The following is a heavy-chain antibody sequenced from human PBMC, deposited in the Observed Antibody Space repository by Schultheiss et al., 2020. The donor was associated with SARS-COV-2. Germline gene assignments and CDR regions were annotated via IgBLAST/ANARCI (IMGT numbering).Heavy chain of an antibody. CDR2: INYSGTT. V-gene: IGHV4-39*07. CDR1: GGSISSSGNY. D-gene: IGHD3-22*01. J-gene: IGHJ4*02. CDR3: ARDLEDSSGHFDY. Sequence: SETLSLTCTVSGGSISSSGNYWGWIRQPPGKGLEWIGSINYSGTTYYNPSLKSRVTISVDKSKNQFSLKLSSVTAADTAVYYCARDLEDSSGHFDYWGQGTLVTVSS.